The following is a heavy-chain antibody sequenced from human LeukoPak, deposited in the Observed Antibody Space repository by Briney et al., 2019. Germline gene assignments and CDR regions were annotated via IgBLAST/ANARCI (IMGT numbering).Heavy chain of an antibody. J-gene: IGHJ6*04. CDR3: SGYSGYDPYYYYYGMDV. V-gene: IGHV3-15*01. CDR2: IKSKTDGGTT. D-gene: IGHD5-12*01. Sequence: GGSLRLSCAASGFTFSNAWMSWVRQAPGKGLEWVGRIKSKTDGGTTDYAAPVKGRFTISRDDSKNTLYLQMNSLKIEDTAVYYCSGYSGYDPYYYYYGMDVWGKGTTVTVSS. CDR1: GFTFSNAW.